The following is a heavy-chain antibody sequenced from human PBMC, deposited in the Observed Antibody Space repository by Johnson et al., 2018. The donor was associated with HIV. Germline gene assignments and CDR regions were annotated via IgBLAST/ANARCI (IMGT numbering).Heavy chain of an antibody. V-gene: IGHV3-53*01. D-gene: IGHD1-26*01. CDR2: IYSGGST. CDR3: ATGYSGSPLGDTFDI. Sequence: MQLVESGGGLIQPGGSLRLSCAASGFTVSSNYMSWVRQAPGKGLEWVSVIYSGGSTYYADSVKGRFTISRDTSNNTLYLQMNSLRAEDTAVYYCATGYSGSPLGDTFDIWGQGTMVTVSS. CDR1: GFTVSSNY. J-gene: IGHJ3*02.